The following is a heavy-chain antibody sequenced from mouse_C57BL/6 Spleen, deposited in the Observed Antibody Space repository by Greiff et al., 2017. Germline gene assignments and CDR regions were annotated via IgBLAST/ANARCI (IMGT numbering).Heavy chain of an antibody. D-gene: IGHD2-4*01. CDR3: AREVYYDYDGAYSMDY. V-gene: IGHV1-82*01. J-gene: IGHJ4*01. CDR2: IYPGDGDT. Sequence: QVQLKQSGPELVKPGASVKISCKASGYAFSSSWMNWVKQRPGKGLEWIGRIYPGDGDTNYNGKFKGKATLTADKSSSTAYMQLSSLTSEDSAVYFCAREVYYDYDGAYSMDYWGQGTSVTVSA. CDR1: GYAFSSSW.